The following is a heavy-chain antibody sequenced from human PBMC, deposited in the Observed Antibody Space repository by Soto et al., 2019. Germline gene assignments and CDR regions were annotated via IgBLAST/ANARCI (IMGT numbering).Heavy chain of an antibody. CDR3: ARRGLNSNGMFYFDS. CDR2: INHSEST. J-gene: IGHJ4*02. D-gene: IGHD1-20*01. Sequence: SETLSLTCAVYGGSFSGYYWSWIRQPPGKGLEWIGEINHSESTNYNPSLKSRVTISVDTSKNQFSVRLSSVTAADTAVYYCARRGLNSNGMFYFDSWGQGTLVTVSS. CDR1: GGSFSGYY. V-gene: IGHV4-34*01.